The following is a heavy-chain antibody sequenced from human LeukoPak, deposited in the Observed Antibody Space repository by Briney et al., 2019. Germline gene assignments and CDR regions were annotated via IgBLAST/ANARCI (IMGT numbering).Heavy chain of an antibody. D-gene: IGHD6-19*01. CDR1: GGSISSGDYY. CDR3: ARATLTSGHSSGWYGDAFDI. CDR2: IYYSGST. Sequence: SETLSHTCTVSGGSISSGDYYWSWIRQPPGKGREWIGYIYYSGSTYYNPSLKSRVTISVDTSKNQFSLKLSSVTAADTAVYYCARATLTSGHSSGWYGDAFDIWGQGTMVTVSS. J-gene: IGHJ3*02. V-gene: IGHV4-30-4*08.